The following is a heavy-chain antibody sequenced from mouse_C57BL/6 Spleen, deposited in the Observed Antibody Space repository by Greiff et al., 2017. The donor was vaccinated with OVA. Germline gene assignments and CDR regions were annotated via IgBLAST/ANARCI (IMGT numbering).Heavy chain of an antibody. CDR3: ARRQLRPSDYAMDY. J-gene: IGHJ4*01. V-gene: IGHV1-18*01. D-gene: IGHD3-2*02. CDR1: GFTFTDYN. CDR2: INPNNGGT. Sequence: VQLQQSGPELVKPGASVKIPCKASGFTFTDYNMDWVKQSHGKSLEWIGDINPNNGGTIYNQKFKGKATLTVDKSSSTAYMELRSLTSEDTAVKYWARRQLRPSDYAMDYWGQGTSVTVSS.